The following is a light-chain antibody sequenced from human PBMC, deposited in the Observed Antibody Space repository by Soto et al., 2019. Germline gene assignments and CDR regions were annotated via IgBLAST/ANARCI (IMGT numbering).Light chain of an antibody. CDR2: DAS. V-gene: IGKV1-33*01. J-gene: IGKJ2*01. Sequence: DIQMTQSPSSLSASVGDRVTIKCQASQDIRNYLNWYQQKPGKAPKLLIYDASNLETGVPSRFSGSRSGTEFTFTISSLQXEDXXTYYCQQYGNLPPYTFGQGSKLEIK. CDR1: QDIRNY. CDR3: QQYGNLPPYT.